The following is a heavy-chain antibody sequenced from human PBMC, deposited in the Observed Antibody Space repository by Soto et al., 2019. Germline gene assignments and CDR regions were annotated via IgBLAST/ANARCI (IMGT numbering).Heavy chain of an antibody. CDR1: GFTFSSYF. Sequence: GGSLILSCSSSGFTFSSYFMHLVRQAPGKGLEWVAVIWYDGSNKYYADSVKGRFTISRDNSKNTLYLQMNSLRAEDTAVYYCARDQAGSSSPWGQGTLVNVSS. J-gene: IGHJ4*02. CDR3: ARDQAGSSSP. D-gene: IGHD6-13*01. V-gene: IGHV3-33*01. CDR2: IWYDGSNK.